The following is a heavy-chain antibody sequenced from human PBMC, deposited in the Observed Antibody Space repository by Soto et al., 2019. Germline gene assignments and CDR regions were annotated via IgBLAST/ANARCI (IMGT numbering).Heavy chain of an antibody. CDR1: GGSFSGHY. Sequence: KASETLSLTCAVYGGSFSGHYWSWIRQPPGKVLEWIGEINQSGGTSYNPSLKSRVTISVDTSKSQFSLKLTSVTAADRAVYYCARDPAYSSSWYERRSYYYGMDVWGQGTTVTVSS. CDR2: INQSGGT. J-gene: IGHJ6*02. CDR3: ARDPAYSSSWYERRSYYYGMDV. D-gene: IGHD6-13*01. V-gene: IGHV4-34*01.